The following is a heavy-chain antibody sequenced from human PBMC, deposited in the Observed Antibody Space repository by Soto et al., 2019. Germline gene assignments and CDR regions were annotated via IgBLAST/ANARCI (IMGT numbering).Heavy chain of an antibody. V-gene: IGHV3-7*01. D-gene: IGHD3-10*01. CDR3: ARDWIINS. J-gene: IGHJ4*02. CDR2: IRQDGSEK. CDR1: DFAFSRYA. Sequence: GGSLRLSCTASDFAFSRYAMNWVRQVPGKGPEWVANIRQDGSEKSYVDSVKGRFTVSRDNAKNLLYLQMNSLRVEDTAVYYCARDWIINSWGRGTLVTVSS.